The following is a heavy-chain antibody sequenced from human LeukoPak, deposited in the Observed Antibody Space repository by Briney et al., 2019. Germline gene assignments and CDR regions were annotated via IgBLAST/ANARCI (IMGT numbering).Heavy chain of an antibody. J-gene: IGHJ4*02. V-gene: IGHV1-69*13. D-gene: IGHD6-13*01. CDR3: ARNGDGDSSSWHVFDY. Sequence: ASVKVSCKASGGTFSSYAISWVRQAPGQGLEWMGGIIPIFGTANYAQKFQGRVTITADESTSTAYMELSSLRSEDTAVYYCARNGDGDSSSWHVFDYWGQGTLVTVSS. CDR2: IIPIFGTA. CDR1: GGTFSSYA.